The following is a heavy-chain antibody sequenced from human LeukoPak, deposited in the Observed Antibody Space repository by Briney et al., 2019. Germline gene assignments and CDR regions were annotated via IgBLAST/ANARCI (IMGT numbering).Heavy chain of an antibody. J-gene: IGHJ4*02. V-gene: IGHV1-24*01. CDR2: FDLDDGKK. CDR1: GYTLTELS. CDR3: AAHYDILTGYSSFDY. D-gene: IGHD3-9*01. Sequence: ASVKVSCKVSGYTLTELSMHWVRQAPGKGLEWMGGFDLDDGKKICAQKFQGRVTMTEDTSTDTTYMELSSLRSEDTAVYYCAAHYDILTGYSSFDYWGQGTLVTVSS.